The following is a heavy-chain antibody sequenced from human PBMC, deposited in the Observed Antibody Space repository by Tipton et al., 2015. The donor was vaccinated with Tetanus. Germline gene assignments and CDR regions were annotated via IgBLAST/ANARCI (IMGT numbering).Heavy chain of an antibody. Sequence: SLRLSCAASGFIFSSYGIHWVRQAPGKGLEWVAVSWYDGTDKYYADSVKGRFTISRDNSKNTLYLQKNSLRAEVAAVYYCAREADCSGGSCFAGEFDNWGQGTQVTVSS. CDR2: SWYDGTDK. D-gene: IGHD2-15*01. CDR3: AREADCSGGSCFAGEFDN. J-gene: IGHJ4*02. V-gene: IGHV3-33*01. CDR1: GFIFSSYG.